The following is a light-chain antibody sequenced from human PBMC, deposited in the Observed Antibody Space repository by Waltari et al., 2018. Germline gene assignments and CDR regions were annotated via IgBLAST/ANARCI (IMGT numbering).Light chain of an antibody. J-gene: IGLJ3*02. CDR3: CSYAGTWV. CDR2: DVT. CDR1: GRDVGDYYS. Sequence: QSALTQPRSVSGSPGQSVTISCPGTGRDVGDYYSVSWYQQHPGKAPKLVIYDVTKRPSGVPDRFSGSKSGNSASLTVSGLQAEDEADYYCCSYAGTWVFGGGTKLTVL. V-gene: IGLV2-11*01.